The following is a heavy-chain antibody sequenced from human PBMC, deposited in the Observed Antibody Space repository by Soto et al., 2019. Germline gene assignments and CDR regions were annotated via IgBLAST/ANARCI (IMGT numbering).Heavy chain of an antibody. V-gene: IGHV3-21*01. D-gene: IGHD1-26*01. Sequence: DVQLVESGGGLVNPGGSLRLSCAASGFTFSSYSMNWVRQAPGKGLELVSFISSSSSYIYYADSVKGRCTISRDNAKNSLYLQMNSLRAEDTAVYYGARERVIVGATAHYYYGMDVWGQGTRVNVSS. CDR1: GFTFSSYS. CDR3: ARERVIVGATAHYYYGMDV. CDR2: ISSSSSYI. J-gene: IGHJ6*02.